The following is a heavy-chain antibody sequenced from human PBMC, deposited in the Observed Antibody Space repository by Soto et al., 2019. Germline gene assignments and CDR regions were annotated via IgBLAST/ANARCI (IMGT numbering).Heavy chain of an antibody. V-gene: IGHV4-61*01. CDR2: IYYSGST. J-gene: IGHJ5*02. Sequence: SETLSLTCTVSGGSVSSGSYYWSWIRQPPGKGLEWIGYIYYSGSTNYNPSLKSRVTISVDTSKNQFSLKLSSVTAADTAVYYCARSSYYDFWSGRGWSDPWGQATLVTVSS. CDR1: GGSVSSGSYY. CDR3: ARSSYYDFWSGRGWSDP. D-gene: IGHD3-3*01.